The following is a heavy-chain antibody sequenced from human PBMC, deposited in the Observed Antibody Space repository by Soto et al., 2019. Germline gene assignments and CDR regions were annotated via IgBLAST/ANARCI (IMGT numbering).Heavy chain of an antibody. V-gene: IGHV3-23*01. CDR3: AKDLHYYGSGSYLSY. CDR2: ISGSGGST. Sequence: PGGSLRLSCAASGFTFSSYAMSWVRQAPGKGLEWVSAISGSGGSTYYADSVKGRFTISRDNSKNTLYLQMNGLRAEDTAVYYCAKDLHYYGSGSYLSYWGQGTLVTVSS. CDR1: GFTFSSYA. J-gene: IGHJ4*02. D-gene: IGHD3-10*01.